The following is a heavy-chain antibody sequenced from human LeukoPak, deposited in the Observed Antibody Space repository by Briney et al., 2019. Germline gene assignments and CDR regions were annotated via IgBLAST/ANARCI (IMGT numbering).Heavy chain of an antibody. CDR3: AKDARKAAPGIAAAGPRGYYFDY. V-gene: IGHV3-23*01. CDR1: GFTFSSYA. D-gene: IGHD6-13*01. Sequence: PGGSLRLSCAASGFTFSSYAMSWVRQAPGKGLEWVSAISGSGGSTYYADSVKGRFTISRDNSKNTLYLQMNSLRAEDTAVYYCAKDARKAAPGIAAAGPRGYYFDYWGQGTLVTVSS. J-gene: IGHJ4*02. CDR2: ISGSGGST.